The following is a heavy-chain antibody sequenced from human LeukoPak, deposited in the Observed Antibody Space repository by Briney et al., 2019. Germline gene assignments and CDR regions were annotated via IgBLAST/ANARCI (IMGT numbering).Heavy chain of an antibody. CDR2: IKKDGSEK. J-gene: IGHJ3*02. CDR1: GFTFSSYW. Sequence: GGSLRLSCAASGFTFSSYWMSWVRQAPGKGLEWVANIKKDGSEKYYVDSVKGRFTISRANAKNSLYLQMNSPRAEDTAVYYCARVRRYNWNDGRDAFDIWGQGTMVTVSS. V-gene: IGHV3-7*01. CDR3: ARVRRYNWNDGRDAFDI. D-gene: IGHD1-1*01.